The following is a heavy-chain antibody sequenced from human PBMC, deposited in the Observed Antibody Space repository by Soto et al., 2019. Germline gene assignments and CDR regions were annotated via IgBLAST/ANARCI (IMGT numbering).Heavy chain of an antibody. D-gene: IGHD3-22*01. Sequence: ASVKVSCKASGYTFTSYDINWVRQATGQGLEWMGWMNPNSGNTGYAQKFQGRVTMTRNTSISTAYMELSSLRSEDTAVYYCAKATPYDSSGYGFFHLCMDGWGQGTTVTVSS. CDR1: GYTFTSYD. CDR2: MNPNSGNT. V-gene: IGHV1-8*01. CDR3: AKATPYDSSGYGFFHLCMDG. J-gene: IGHJ6*02.